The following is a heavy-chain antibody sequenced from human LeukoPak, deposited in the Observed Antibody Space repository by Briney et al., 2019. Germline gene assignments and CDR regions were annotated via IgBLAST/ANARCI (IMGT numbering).Heavy chain of an antibody. CDR2: IYPGDSDT. V-gene: IGHV5-51*01. J-gene: IGHJ4*02. CDR3: ARHEYYYDSSGYYSGYYFDY. D-gene: IGHD3-22*01. CDR1: GYSFNTYW. Sequence: GESLKISCKGSGYSFNTYWIGWVRQMPGKGLEWMGIIYPGDSDTKYSPSFQGQVTISADKSISTAYLQWSSLKASDTAMYYCARHEYYYDSSGYYSGYYFDYWGQGTLVTVSS.